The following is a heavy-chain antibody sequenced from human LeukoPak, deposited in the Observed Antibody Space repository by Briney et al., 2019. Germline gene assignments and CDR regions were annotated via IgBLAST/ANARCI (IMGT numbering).Heavy chain of an antibody. J-gene: IGHJ3*02. CDR3: ARLYSSSSGKAFDI. CDR1: GFTFSSYE. CDR2: ISSSGRII. V-gene: IGHV3-48*03. Sequence: GGSLRLSCAAFGFTFSSYEMNWVRQAPGKGLEGVLYISSSGRIIYYADSVKGRSTISRDNAQNSLYLQMNSLRAEDTAVYYCARLYSSSSGKAFDIWGQGTMVTVSS. D-gene: IGHD6-6*01.